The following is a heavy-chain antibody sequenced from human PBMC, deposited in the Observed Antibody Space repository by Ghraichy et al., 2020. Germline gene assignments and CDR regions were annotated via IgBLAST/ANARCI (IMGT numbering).Heavy chain of an antibody. CDR1: GFTVSSNY. CDR3: ARDRGLAQVTDYYYYGMDV. V-gene: IGHV3-66*01. CDR2: IYSGGSA. D-gene: IGHD5-18*01. Sequence: GGSLRLSCAASGFTVSSNYMSWVRQAPGKGLEWVSVIYSGGSAYYADSVKGRFTISRDNSKNTLYLQMNSLRAEDTAVYYCARDRGLAQVTDYYYYGMDVWGQGTTVTVSS. J-gene: IGHJ6*02.